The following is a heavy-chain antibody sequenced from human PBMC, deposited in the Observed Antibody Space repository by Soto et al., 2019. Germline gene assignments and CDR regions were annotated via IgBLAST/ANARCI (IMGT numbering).Heavy chain of an antibody. CDR3: ARDARGAAAGRGAYYYYYMAV. D-gene: IGHD6-13*01. V-gene: IGHV1-2*04. CDR1: GYTFTGYY. CDR2: INPNSGGT. Sequence: GASVKVSCKASGYTFTGYYMHWVRQVPGQGLEWMGWINPNSGGTNYAQKFQGWVTMTRDTSISTAYMELSRLRSDDTAVYYCARDARGAAAGRGAYYYYYMAVWGKGTTVPVSS. J-gene: IGHJ6*03.